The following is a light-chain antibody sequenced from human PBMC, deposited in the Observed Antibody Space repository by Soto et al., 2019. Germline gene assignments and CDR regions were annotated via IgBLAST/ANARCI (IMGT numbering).Light chain of an antibody. Sequence: QSVLTQPAPLSGSPGQSSTISCTGNSSDVGGYNYVSWYQHHPGKVPQLLIYDVINRPSGVSDRFSGSKSGNTASLTISGLQAEDEADYYCYSYTTSNTYVFGTGTKVTVL. J-gene: IGLJ1*01. CDR2: DVI. CDR1: SSDVGGYNY. V-gene: IGLV2-14*03. CDR3: YSYTTSNTYV.